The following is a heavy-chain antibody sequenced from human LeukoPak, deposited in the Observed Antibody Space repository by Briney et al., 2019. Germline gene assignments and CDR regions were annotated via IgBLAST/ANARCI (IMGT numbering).Heavy chain of an antibody. CDR2: VYYTGSN. V-gene: IGHV4-39*01. CDR3: ARHERTSYCNGGSCELLDD. D-gene: IGHD2-15*01. CDR1: GGSISSVTDY. Sequence: PSETLSLTCTVSGGSISSVTDYWGWIRQPPGKGLEWIGVVYYTGSNHNNPSLKRRVTLSVDTSKNQFALKLSSVTAADTAVYYCARHERTSYCNGGSCELLDDWGQGTLVTVSS. J-gene: IGHJ4*02.